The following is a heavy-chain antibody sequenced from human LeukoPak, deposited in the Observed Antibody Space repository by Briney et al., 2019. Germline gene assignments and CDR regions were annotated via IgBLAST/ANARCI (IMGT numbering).Heavy chain of an antibody. CDR2: ISGTGGTT. Sequence: PGGSLRLSCVGSGFTFSSYAMSWVRQTPGKGLEWVSVISGTGGTTYYADSVKGRFTISRDNSKNTLYLQMNSLRAEDTAVYYCARDGRDGYNQKYFDYWGQGTLVTVSS. CDR3: ARDGRDGYNQKYFDY. CDR1: GFTFSSYA. D-gene: IGHD5-24*01. V-gene: IGHV3-23*01. J-gene: IGHJ4*02.